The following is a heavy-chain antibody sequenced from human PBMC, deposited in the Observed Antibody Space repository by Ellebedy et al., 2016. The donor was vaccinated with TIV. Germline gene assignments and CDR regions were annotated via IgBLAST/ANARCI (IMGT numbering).Heavy chain of an antibody. CDR1: GYTFTTYG. CDR3: ARGVRERTPFNWFAP. D-gene: IGHD1-26*01. CDR2: MNPNSGNT. J-gene: IGHJ5*02. V-gene: IGHV1-8*01. Sequence: ASVKVSCKASGYTFTTYGVHWVRQVAGQGLEWMGWMNPNSGNTGYAKKFQGRVSMTRDTSITTAYMDLSSLTYEDTAVYYCARGVRERTPFNWFAPWGQGTLVTVAS.